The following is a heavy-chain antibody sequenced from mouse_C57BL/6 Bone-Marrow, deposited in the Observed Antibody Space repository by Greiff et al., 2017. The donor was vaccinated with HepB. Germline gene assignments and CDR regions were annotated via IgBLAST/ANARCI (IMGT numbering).Heavy chain of an antibody. Sequence: QVQLQQSGPELVKPGASVKISCKASGYAFSSSWMNWVKQRPGKGLEWIGRIYPGDGDTNYNGKLKGKATLTADKSSSTAYMQLSSLTSEDSAVYFCASYYGSSGYFDVWGTGTTVTVSS. CDR1: GYAFSSSW. CDR3: ASYYGSSGYFDV. CDR2: IYPGDGDT. J-gene: IGHJ1*03. D-gene: IGHD1-1*01. V-gene: IGHV1-82*01.